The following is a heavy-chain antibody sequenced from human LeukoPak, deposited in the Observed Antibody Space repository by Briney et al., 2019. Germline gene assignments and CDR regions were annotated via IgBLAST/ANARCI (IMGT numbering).Heavy chain of an antibody. Sequence: GGPLRLSCAASGFTFSSYWMSWARHAPGKGLEGVANIEQDGSEKYYVDSVKGRFTISRDNAKNSLYLQMNSLRAEDTAVYYCARDLVAAAALDYWGQGTLVTVSS. J-gene: IGHJ4*02. CDR3: ARDLVAAAALDY. CDR1: GFTFSSYW. CDR2: IEQDGSEK. V-gene: IGHV3-7*01. D-gene: IGHD6-13*01.